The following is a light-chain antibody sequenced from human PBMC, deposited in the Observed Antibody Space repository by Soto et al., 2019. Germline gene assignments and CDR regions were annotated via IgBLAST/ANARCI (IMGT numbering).Light chain of an antibody. CDR2: EVN. Sequence: QSALTQPASVSASPGQSVAISCTGTNSDIKCYDRVPWYQQDPGKAPTLMIFEVNKRTSGVSNRCSGSKSGSTASQTISGLHAEDEADYYCCSSIGGPIWVFGGGTKLTVL. CDR1: NSDIKCYDR. V-gene: IGLV2-23*02. J-gene: IGLJ3*02. CDR3: CSSIGGPIWV.